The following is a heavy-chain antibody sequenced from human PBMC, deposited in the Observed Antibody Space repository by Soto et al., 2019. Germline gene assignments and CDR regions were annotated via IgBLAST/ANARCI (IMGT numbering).Heavy chain of an antibody. Sequence: GGSLRLSCAGSGFTFSDYYMSWICQAPGKGLEWVSYISSSGDIIYYADSVKGRFTISRDNAKNSLYLQMNSLRAEDTAVYYCARDLGYYASDGYFDYWGQGTLVTVSS. D-gene: IGHD3-22*01. V-gene: IGHV3-11*01. J-gene: IGHJ4*02. CDR2: ISSSGDII. CDR1: GFTFSDYY. CDR3: ARDLGYYASDGYFDY.